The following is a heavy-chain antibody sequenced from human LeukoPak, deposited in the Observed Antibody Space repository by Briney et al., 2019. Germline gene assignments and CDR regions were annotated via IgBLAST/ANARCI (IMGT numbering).Heavy chain of an antibody. CDR2: ISSDTSYI. J-gene: IGHJ4*02. D-gene: IGHD3-22*01. Sequence: GXXLRLSCAASGFTFSSYSMNWVRQAPGKGLEWVSSISSDTSYIYYADSVKGRFTISRDNAKNSLYLQMNSLRAEDTAVYYCARDRHSSGCLDYWGQGALVTVSS. CDR1: GFTFSSYS. CDR3: ARDRHSSGCLDY. V-gene: IGHV3-21*06.